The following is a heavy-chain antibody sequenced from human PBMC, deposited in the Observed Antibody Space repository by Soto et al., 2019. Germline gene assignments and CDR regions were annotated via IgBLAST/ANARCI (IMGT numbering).Heavy chain of an antibody. V-gene: IGHV3-21*01. J-gene: IGHJ4*02. Sequence: EVQLVESGGGLVKPGGSLRLSCAASGFTFSSYSMNWVRQAPGKGLEWVSSISSSSSYIYYADSVQGRFTISRDNAKNSLYLQMNSLRAEDTAVYYCARVNSSGWDFDYWGQGTLVTVSS. CDR1: GFTFSSYS. CDR2: ISSSSSYI. D-gene: IGHD6-19*01. CDR3: ARVNSSGWDFDY.